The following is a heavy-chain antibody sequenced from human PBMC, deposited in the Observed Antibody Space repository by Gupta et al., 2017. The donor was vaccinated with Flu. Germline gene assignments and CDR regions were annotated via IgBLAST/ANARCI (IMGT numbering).Heavy chain of an antibody. CDR2: IDPSDSYT. V-gene: IGHV5-10-1*01. CDR1: GYSFTSYW. J-gene: IGHJ4*02. CDR3: AVTYYYDSSGYYPDFDY. Sequence: EVQLVQSGAEVKKPGESLRISCKGSGYSFTSYWISWVRQMPGKGLEWMGRIDPSDSYTNYSPSFQGHVTISADKSISTAYLQWSSLKASDTAMYYCAVTYYYDSSGYYPDFDYWGQGTLVTVSS. D-gene: IGHD3-22*01.